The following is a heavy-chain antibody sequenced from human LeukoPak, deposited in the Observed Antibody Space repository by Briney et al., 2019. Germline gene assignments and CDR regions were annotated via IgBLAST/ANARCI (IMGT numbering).Heavy chain of an antibody. Sequence: ASVKVSCKASGYTFTGYYIHWVRQAPGQGLEWMGGIIPIFGTANYAQKFQGRVTITRNTSIITAYMERSSLRSEDTAVYYCARGWWGRYGGNSGYYYYYYMDVWGKGTTVTVSS. CDR1: GYTFTGYY. D-gene: IGHD4-23*01. J-gene: IGHJ6*03. CDR2: IIPIFGTA. CDR3: ARGWWGRYGGNSGYYYYYYMDV. V-gene: IGHV1-8*03.